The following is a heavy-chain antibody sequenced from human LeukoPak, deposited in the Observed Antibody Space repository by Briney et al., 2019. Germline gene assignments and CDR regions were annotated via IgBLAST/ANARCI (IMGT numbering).Heavy chain of an antibody. CDR3: ARQKRRVTTVVNGVLDY. V-gene: IGHV3-33*01. CDR1: GFTFRNYG. D-gene: IGHD4-23*01. CDR2: IWYDGSNK. J-gene: IGHJ4*02. Sequence: GRSLRLSCAASGFTFRNYGMHWVRQAPGKGLEWVAVIWYDGSNKYYADSVKGRFTISRDNSKNTLYLQMNSLRAEDTAVYYCARQKRRVTTVVNGVLDYWGQGTLVTVSS.